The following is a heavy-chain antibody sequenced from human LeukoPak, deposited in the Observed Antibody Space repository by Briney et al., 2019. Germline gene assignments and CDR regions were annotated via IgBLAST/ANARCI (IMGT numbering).Heavy chain of an antibody. Sequence: PGGSLRLSCAASGFTFDDYAMHWVRQAPGKGLEWVSGISWNSGSIGYAESVKGRFTISRDNAKNSLYLQMNSLRAEDTALYYCAKDIALSLTSIYDYGDYWFDPWGQGTLVTVSS. CDR3: AKDIALSLTSIYDYGDYWFDP. V-gene: IGHV3-9*01. D-gene: IGHD4-17*01. CDR2: ISWNSGSI. CDR1: GFTFDDYA. J-gene: IGHJ5*02.